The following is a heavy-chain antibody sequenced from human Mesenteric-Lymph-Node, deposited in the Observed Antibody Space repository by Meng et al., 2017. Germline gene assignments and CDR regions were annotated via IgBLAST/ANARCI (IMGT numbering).Heavy chain of an antibody. J-gene: IGHJ4*02. V-gene: IGHV4-59*02. D-gene: IGHD1-14*01. CDR3: ASGPPGNY. Sequence: SETLSLTCTVSGASVSSDYWSWIRQPPGKGPEWIAYIYNTGSTNYNPSLKTRVTISVDTSQNQFFLKLTTVTAADTAVYYCASGPPGNYWGPGTLVTVSS. CDR1: GASVSSDY. CDR2: IYNTGST.